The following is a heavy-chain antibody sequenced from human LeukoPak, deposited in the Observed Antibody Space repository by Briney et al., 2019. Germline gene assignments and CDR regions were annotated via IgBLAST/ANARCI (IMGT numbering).Heavy chain of an antibody. Sequence: GGSLRLSCGASGFTFSYYTMNWVRQAPGKGLEWVSSVSGTSKYIYYADAMKGRFTISRDNAKNSLYLQMNNVRADDTAVYYCAREGLTSVIGLDSWGQGTPVTVSS. CDR3: AREGLTSVIGLDS. D-gene: IGHD3/OR15-3a*01. V-gene: IGHV3-21*06. J-gene: IGHJ5*01. CDR1: GFTFSYYT. CDR2: VSGTSKYI.